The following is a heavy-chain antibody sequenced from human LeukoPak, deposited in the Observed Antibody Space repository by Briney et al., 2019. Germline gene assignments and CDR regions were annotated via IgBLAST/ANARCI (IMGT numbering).Heavy chain of an antibody. CDR3: ARDHGSGYYSLVSGYFDY. CDR2: IYHSGST. CDR1: GGSISSSNW. J-gene: IGHJ4*02. D-gene: IGHD3-22*01. Sequence: SGTLSLTCAVSGGSISSSNWWSWVRQPPGKGLEWIGEIYHSGSTYYNPSLKSRVTISVDTSKNQFSLKLSSVTAADTAVYYCARDHGSGYYSLVSGYFDYWGQGTLVTVSS. V-gene: IGHV4-4*02.